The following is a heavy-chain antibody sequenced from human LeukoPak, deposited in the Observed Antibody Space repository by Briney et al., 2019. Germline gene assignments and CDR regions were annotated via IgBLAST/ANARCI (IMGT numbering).Heavy chain of an antibody. CDR3: ARAPLYYMDV. CDR2: INWNGGST. Sequence: GRSLRLSCAASGFTFDDYGMSWVRQAPGKGLEWVSGINWNGGSTGYADSVKGRFTISRDNAKNSLYLQMNSPRAEDTALYYCARAPLYYMDVWGKGTTVTVSS. V-gene: IGHV3-20*04. J-gene: IGHJ6*03. CDR1: GFTFDDYG.